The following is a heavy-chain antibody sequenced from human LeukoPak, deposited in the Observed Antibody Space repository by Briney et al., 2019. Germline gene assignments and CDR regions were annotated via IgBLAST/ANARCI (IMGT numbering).Heavy chain of an antibody. D-gene: IGHD2-8*02. J-gene: IGHJ4*02. CDR1: GYTFTGYY. V-gene: IGHV1-2*02. CDR2: INPNSGGT. Sequence: ASVKVSCKASGYTFTGYYMHWVRQAPGQGLEWMGWINPNSGGTNYAQKFQGRVTMTRDTSISTAYMEPSRLRSDDTAVYYCGGDIVPGVYAMGGGGGDYWGQGTLVTVSS. CDR3: GGDIVPGVYAMGGGGGDY.